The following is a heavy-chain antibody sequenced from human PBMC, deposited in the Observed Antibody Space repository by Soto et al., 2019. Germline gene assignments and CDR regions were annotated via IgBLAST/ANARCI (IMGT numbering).Heavy chain of an antibody. V-gene: IGHV1-46*01. J-gene: IGHJ4*02. D-gene: IGHD3-3*01. CDR1: GYTFTSYY. CDR2: INPSAGST. Sequence: ASVKVSCRAFGYTFTSYYMHWLRQAPGQGLEWMGIINPSAGSTNYAQKFQGRVSMTRDTSTSTVYMELSSLRSEDTAVYYCPTDRVGVSGAPPLAYWGQGTLVTGSS. CDR3: PTDRVGVSGAPPLAY.